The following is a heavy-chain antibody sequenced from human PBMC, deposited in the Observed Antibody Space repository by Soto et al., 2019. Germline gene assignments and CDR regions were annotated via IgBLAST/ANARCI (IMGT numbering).Heavy chain of an antibody. CDR3: ARVDTAMAPDHFDY. CDR2: ISAYNGNT. J-gene: IGHJ4*02. Sequence: GASVKVSCKASGYTFTSYGISWVRQAPGQGLERMGWISAYNGNTNYAQKLQGRVTMTTDTSTSTAYRELRSLRSDDTAVYYCARVDTAMAPDHFDYWGQGTLVTVSS. V-gene: IGHV1-18*01. D-gene: IGHD5-18*01. CDR1: GYTFTSYG.